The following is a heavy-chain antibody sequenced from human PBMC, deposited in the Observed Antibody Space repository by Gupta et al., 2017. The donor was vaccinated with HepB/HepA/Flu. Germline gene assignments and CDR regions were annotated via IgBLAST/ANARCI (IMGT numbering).Heavy chain of an antibody. CDR3: VREQVAYEGCGLSGWVWLDA. Sequence: EVQLFYSGGGLVQPGWSLRLSCAASGLTFSSYALNWVRQAPGKGLEGVAYIRSRGSKIYYADSVKGRRTSARDNAKKSLYLQRIRWKAEESAVCQWVREQVAYEGCGLSGWVWLDAWREGTIVT. J-gene: IGHJ5*02. V-gene: IGHV3-48*03. CDR2: IRSRGSKI. D-gene: IGHD3-3*01. CDR1: GLTFSSYA.